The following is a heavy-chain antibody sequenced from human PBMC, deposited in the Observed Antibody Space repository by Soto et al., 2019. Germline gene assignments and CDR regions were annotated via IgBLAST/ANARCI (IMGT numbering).Heavy chain of an antibody. D-gene: IGHD2-15*01. Sequence: QVQLVQSGAEVKKPGSSVKVSCKASGGTFSSYAISWVRQAPGQGLEWVGGIIPIFGTANYAQKFQGRVTITADESTGTAYMGLSSLRSEDTAVYYCARDQGYCSGGSCYNWFDPWGQGTLVTVSS. J-gene: IGHJ5*02. CDR2: IIPIFGTA. CDR3: ARDQGYCSGGSCYNWFDP. CDR1: GGTFSSYA. V-gene: IGHV1-69*12.